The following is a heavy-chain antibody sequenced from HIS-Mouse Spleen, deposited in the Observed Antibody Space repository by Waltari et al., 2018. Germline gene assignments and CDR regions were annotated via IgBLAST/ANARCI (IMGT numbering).Heavy chain of an antibody. V-gene: IGHV4-34*01. D-gene: IGHD2-15*01. J-gene: IGHJ6*02. CDR2: INHSGST. CDR1: GGSFSGYY. CDR3: ARDVVVVAATRHDYYYGMDV. Sequence: QVQLQQWGAGLLKPSETLSLTCAVYGGSFSGYYWSWIRQPPGKGLEWIGEINHSGSTNYNPSLKSRVTISVDTSKNQFSLKLSSVTAADTAVYYCARDVVVVAATRHDYYYGMDVWGQGTTVTVSS.